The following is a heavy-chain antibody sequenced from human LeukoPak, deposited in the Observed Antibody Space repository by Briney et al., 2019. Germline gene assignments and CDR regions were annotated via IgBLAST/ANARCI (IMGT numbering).Heavy chain of an antibody. J-gene: IGHJ3*02. Sequence: SETLSLTCTVSGGSISSGSYYWSWIRQPAGKGLEWIGRIYTSGSTNYNPSLKSRVTISVDTSKSQFSLKLSSVTAADTAVYYCARDTYYYDSSGYPDAFDIWGQGTMVTVSS. D-gene: IGHD3-22*01. V-gene: IGHV4-61*02. CDR2: IYTSGST. CDR1: GGSISSGSYY. CDR3: ARDTYYYDSSGYPDAFDI.